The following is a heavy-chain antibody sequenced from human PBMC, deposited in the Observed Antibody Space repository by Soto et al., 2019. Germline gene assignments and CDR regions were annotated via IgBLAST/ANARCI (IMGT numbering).Heavy chain of an antibody. V-gene: IGHV4-38-2*02. CDR3: ARILMNYYRLDY. Sequence: SETLSLTCTVSGDSIRNYYWSWIRQPAGKGLEWIGSIYYSGSTCYNPSLKSRAGISVDSSKSQVSLKLTSVTAADTAVYFCARILMNYYRLDYWGQGALVTVSS. CDR1: GDSIRNYY. J-gene: IGHJ4*02. D-gene: IGHD3-10*01. CDR2: IYYSGST.